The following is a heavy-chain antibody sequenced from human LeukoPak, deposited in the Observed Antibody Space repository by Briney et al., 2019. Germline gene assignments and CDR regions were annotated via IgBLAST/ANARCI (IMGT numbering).Heavy chain of an antibody. CDR2: ISGSGGNT. D-gene: IGHD1-26*01. J-gene: IGHJ4*02. Sequence: PGGSVRLSCAACGFTFSSYAMSWVRQAPGKGLEGVSAISGSGGNTFYADSVKGRFTISRDNSKNTLYLQMNSLRADDTGVYYCGKDLQGYYRVCDYWGQGTLVTVSS. CDR1: GFTFSSYA. CDR3: GKDLQGYYRVCDY. V-gene: IGHV3-23*01.